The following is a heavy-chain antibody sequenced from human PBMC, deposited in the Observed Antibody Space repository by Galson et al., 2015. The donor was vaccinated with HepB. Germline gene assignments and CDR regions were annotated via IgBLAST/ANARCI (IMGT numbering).Heavy chain of an antibody. J-gene: IGHJ3*02. CDR1: GGTFSSYA. D-gene: IGHD2-15*01. V-gene: IGHV1-69*13. CDR2: IIPIFGTA. CDR3: AREYCSGGSCTDAFDI. Sequence: SVKVSCKASGGTFSSYAISWVRQAPGQGLEWMGGIIPIFGTANYAQKFQGRVTITADESTSTAYMELSSLRSEDTAVYYCAREYCSGGSCTDAFDIWGQGTMVTVSS.